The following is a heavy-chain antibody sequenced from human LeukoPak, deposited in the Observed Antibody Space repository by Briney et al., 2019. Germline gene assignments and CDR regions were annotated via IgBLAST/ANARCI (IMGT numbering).Heavy chain of an antibody. D-gene: IGHD2-21*01. Sequence: GGSLRLSCAASGFTFSNYAMSWVRQAPGKGLEWVSVISSGGGRTYYADSVKGRFTISRDNSKNTLYLQINSLRAEDTAVYYCVKHVVDSRTRHFDMWGQGTMVTVSS. CDR1: GFTFSNYA. CDR2: ISSGGGRT. CDR3: VKHVVDSRTRHFDM. V-gene: IGHV3-23*01. J-gene: IGHJ3*02.